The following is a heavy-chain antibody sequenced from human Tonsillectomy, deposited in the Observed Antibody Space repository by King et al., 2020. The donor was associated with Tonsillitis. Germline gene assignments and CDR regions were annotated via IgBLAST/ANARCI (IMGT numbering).Heavy chain of an antibody. CDR3: ARAVVLRDSSGDYP. CDR1: GGIFDSFA. Sequence: QLVQSGAEVKKPGTSVRVSCKASGGIFDSFAFSWVRQAPGQGLKWMGRIIPILGETIYARVFRGRLTISADASTSTAYMELGALTAEDTAIYYCARAVVLRDSSGDYPWGQGTLITVSS. V-gene: IGHV1-69*11. CDR2: IIPILGET. J-gene: IGHJ5*02. D-gene: IGHD4-17*01.